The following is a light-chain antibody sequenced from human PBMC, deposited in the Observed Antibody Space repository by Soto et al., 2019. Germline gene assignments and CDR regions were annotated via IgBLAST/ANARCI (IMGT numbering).Light chain of an antibody. CDR2: LAS. V-gene: IGKV3-20*01. Sequence: EIVLTQSPGTLSLSPGERATLSCRASQSVSSNYLAWYQQKPGQAPRLLIYLASNRATGIPDRFSGSGSGTDFPLTISRLEPEDFAVYYCQQYVTSPRPFGQGTKVEIK. CDR3: QQYVTSPRP. CDR1: QSVSSNY. J-gene: IGKJ1*01.